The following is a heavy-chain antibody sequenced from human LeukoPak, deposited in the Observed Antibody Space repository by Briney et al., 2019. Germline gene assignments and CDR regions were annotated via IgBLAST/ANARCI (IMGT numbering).Heavy chain of an antibody. Sequence: GASVKVSCKASGYTFTNSDINWVRQATGQGLEWMGWMNPDSGNTGYAQNFQGRVTMTRNTSISTAYMELSSLRSEDTAVYYCATKVPPGPTAQFDPWGQGTLVTVSS. V-gene: IGHV1-8*01. CDR2: MNPDSGNT. CDR3: ATKVPPGPTAQFDP. CDR1: GYTFTNSD. J-gene: IGHJ5*02. D-gene: IGHD1-14*01.